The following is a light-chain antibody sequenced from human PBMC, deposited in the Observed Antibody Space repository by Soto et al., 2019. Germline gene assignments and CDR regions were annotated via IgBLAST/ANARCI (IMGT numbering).Light chain of an antibody. J-gene: IGKJ1*01. CDR2: DAS. CDR1: QSISSW. V-gene: IGKV1-5*01. CDR3: QQYNSFWT. Sequence: DIQMTQSPSTLSASVGDRVTITCRASQSISSWLDWYQQKPGKAPKLLIYDASSLDSGVPSRFSGSRSGTEFTPTISSLQPDDFATYYCQQYNSFWTFGQGTKVEIK.